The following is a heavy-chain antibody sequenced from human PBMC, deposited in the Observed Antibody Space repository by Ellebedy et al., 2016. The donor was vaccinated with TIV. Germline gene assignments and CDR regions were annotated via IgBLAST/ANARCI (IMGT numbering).Heavy chain of an antibody. J-gene: IGHJ4*02. V-gene: IGHV3-23*01. CDR2: ISGSGDST. CDR1: GFTFSSFA. D-gene: IGHD1-26*01. Sequence: PGGSLRLSCAASGFTFSSFALSWVRQAPGKGLECVSVISGSGDSTHYADSVKGRFTISRDNSKNTLYLQMNSLRAEDTAVYYCAKSRAYNGHDSFDFWGQGTLVTVSS. CDR3: AKSRAYNGHDSFDF.